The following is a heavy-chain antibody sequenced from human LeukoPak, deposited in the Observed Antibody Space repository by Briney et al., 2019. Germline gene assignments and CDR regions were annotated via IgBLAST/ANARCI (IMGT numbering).Heavy chain of an antibody. CDR3: ARGHHGYSSSWLYFDY. D-gene: IGHD6-13*01. Sequence: SETLSLTCAVYGGSFSGYYWSWIRQPPGKGLEWLGEINHSGSTNYNPSLKSRVTISVDTSKNQFSLKLSSVTAADTAVYYCARGHHGYSSSWLYFDYWGQGTLVTVSS. CDR1: GGSFSGYY. J-gene: IGHJ4*02. CDR2: INHSGST. V-gene: IGHV4-34*01.